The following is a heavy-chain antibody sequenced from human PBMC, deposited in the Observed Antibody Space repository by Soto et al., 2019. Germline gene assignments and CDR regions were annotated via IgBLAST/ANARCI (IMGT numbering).Heavy chain of an antibody. CDR1: GFTFSSYA. D-gene: IGHD3-10*01. Sequence: EVQLLESGGGLVQPGGSLRLSCAASGFTFSSYAMSWVRQAPGKGLEWVSGISNSGGSTYYADSVKGRFTISRDNSKNSLYLQMNSLRAEDKAVYYCAKGGFYGSGRQDYFDYWGQGTLVTVSS. J-gene: IGHJ4*02. CDR3: AKGGFYGSGRQDYFDY. V-gene: IGHV3-23*01. CDR2: ISNSGGST.